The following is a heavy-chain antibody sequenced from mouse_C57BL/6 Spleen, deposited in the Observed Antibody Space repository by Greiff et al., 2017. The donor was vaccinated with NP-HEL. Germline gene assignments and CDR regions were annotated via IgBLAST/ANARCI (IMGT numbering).Heavy chain of an antibody. D-gene: IGHD2-5*01. CDR3: ARTGSNWFAY. CDR2: IWSGGST. CDR1: GFSLTSYG. J-gene: IGHJ3*01. V-gene: IGHV2-2*01. Sequence: QVQLQQSGPGLVQPSQSLSITCTVSGFSLTSYGVHWVRQSPGKGLEWLGVIWSGGSTDYNAAFISRLSISKDNSKSQVFFKMNSLQADDTAIYYCARTGSNWFAYWGQGTLVTVSA.